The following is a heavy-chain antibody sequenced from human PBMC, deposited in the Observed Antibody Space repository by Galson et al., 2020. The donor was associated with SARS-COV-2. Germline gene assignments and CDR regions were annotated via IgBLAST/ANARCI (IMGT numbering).Heavy chain of an antibody. Sequence: SETLSLTCSVSGDSINTKSYYWAWIRQSPEKGLECIANIYHRGVTYYNPSLKNRVTISIDTSVNKFSLRLTSVTVSDTAVYYCARQSLKIGAGPPACITGWFDPWGQGTLVTVSS. CDR3: ARQSLKIGAGPPACITGWFDP. CDR2: IYHRGVT. D-gene: IGHD3-3*01. CDR1: GDSINTKSYY. J-gene: IGHJ5*02. V-gene: IGHV4-39*01.